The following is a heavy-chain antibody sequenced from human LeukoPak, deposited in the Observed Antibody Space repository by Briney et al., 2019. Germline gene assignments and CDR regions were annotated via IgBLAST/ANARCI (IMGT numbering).Heavy chain of an antibody. CDR1: GFTFSSYW. J-gene: IGHJ6*03. CDR2: INSDGSST. D-gene: IGHD5-12*01. CDR3: ARETGYSGYDGYYYYMDV. Sequence: GGSLRLSCAASGFTFSSYWMHWVRQAPGKGLVWVSRINSDGSSTSYADSVKGRFTISRDNSKNTLYLQMNSLRAEDTAVYYCARETGYSGYDGYYYYMDVWGKGTTVTVSS. V-gene: IGHV3-74*01.